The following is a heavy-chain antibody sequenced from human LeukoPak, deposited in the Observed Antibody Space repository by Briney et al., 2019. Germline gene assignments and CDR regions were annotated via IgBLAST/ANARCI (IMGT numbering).Heavy chain of an antibody. D-gene: IGHD2-2*01. CDR1: GGSISSYY. CDR3: ARAGVVPAAPRFDP. CDR2: IYYSGST. J-gene: IGHJ5*02. Sequence: PSETLSLTCTVSGGSISSYYWSWIRQPSGKGLEWIGYIYYSGSTNYNPSLKSRVTISVDTSKNQFSLKLSSVTAADTAVYYCARAGVVPAAPRFDPWGQGTLVTVSS. V-gene: IGHV4-59*01.